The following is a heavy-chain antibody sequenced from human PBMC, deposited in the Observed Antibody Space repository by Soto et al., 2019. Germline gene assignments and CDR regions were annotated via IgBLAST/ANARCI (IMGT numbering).Heavy chain of an antibody. V-gene: IGHV3-7*04. CDR3: AREKATNGYIYYFDN. CDR1: GFMFSSDW. Sequence: GGSLRLSCTASGFMFSSDWLTWVRQAPGKGLEWVANIKTDGSETFYVDSVKGRFTISRDNAKNSLFLQMNSLRAEDTAVYYCAREKATNGYIYYFDNWSQGT. J-gene: IGHJ4*02. CDR2: IKTDGSET. D-gene: IGHD2-8*01.